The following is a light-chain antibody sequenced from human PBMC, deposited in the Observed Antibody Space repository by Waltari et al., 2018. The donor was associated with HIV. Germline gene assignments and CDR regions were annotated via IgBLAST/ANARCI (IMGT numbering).Light chain of an antibody. CDR1: QSVSYTSNNKNY. CDR3: QQYYITPQT. J-gene: IGKJ1*01. V-gene: IGKV4-1*01. CDR2: WAS. Sequence: DIVMTQSPDSLVVSLGERATINCKSSQSVSYTSNNKNYLAWYQQKPGQPPKLLIYWASTRESGVPDRFSGSGSGTDFTLTISSLQAEDVAVYYCQQYYITPQTFGQGTKVEIK.